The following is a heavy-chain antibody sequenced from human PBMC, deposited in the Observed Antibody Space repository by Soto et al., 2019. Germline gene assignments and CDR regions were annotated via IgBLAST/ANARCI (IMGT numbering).Heavy chain of an antibody. V-gene: IGHV1-69*12. CDR3: ARVIGHYDILTGYPPHFDH. D-gene: IGHD3-9*01. CDR1: GGTFSSYA. J-gene: IGHJ4*02. CDR2: IIPIFGTA. Sequence: QVQLVQSGAEVKKPGSSVKVSCKASGGTFSSYAISWVRQAPGQGLEWMGGIIPIFGTANYAQKFQGRVTITADESTSTAYIELSSLRSEDTAVYYCARVIGHYDILTGYPPHFDHWGQGTLVTVSS.